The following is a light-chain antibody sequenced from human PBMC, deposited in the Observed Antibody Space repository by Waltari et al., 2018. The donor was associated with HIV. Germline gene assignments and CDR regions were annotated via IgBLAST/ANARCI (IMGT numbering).Light chain of an antibody. J-gene: IGLJ2*01. CDR1: SPNIGRNT. V-gene: IGLV1-44*01. CDR3: GVWDDSLNGQV. Sequence: QSVLTQPPSVSGAPGQRVTISCSGSSPNIGRNTVNWYQQLPGTAPKLLIYTNNQRPSWVPDRFSGSKSGTSASLAISGLHSDDEAHYYCGVWDDSLNGQVFGGGTKLTVL. CDR2: TNN.